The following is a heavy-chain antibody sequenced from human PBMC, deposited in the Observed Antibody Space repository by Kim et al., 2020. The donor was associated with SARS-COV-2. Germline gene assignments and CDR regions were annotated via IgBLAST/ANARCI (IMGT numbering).Heavy chain of an antibody. D-gene: IGHD1-1*01. J-gene: IGHJ5*02. CDR3: ARLEVGTNWFDP. Sequence: SETLSLTCTVSGGSISSSSYYWGWIRQPPGKGLEWIGSIYYSGSTYYNPSLKSRVTISVDTSKNQFSLKLSSVTAADTAVYYCARLEVGTNWFDPWGQGT. V-gene: IGHV4-39*01. CDR1: GGSISSSSYY. CDR2: IYYSGST.